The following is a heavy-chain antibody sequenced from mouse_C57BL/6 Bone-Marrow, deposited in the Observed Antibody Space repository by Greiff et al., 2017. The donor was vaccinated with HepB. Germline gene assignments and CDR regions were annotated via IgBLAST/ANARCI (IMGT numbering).Heavy chain of an antibody. Sequence: QVQLQQSGPELVKPGASVKISCKASGYAFSSSWMNWVKQRPGKGLEWIGRIYPGDGDTNYNGKFKGKATMTADKYSSTAYMQLSSLTSEDSAVYFCARTGYYRAWFAYWGQGTLVTVSA. CDR1: GYAFSSSW. CDR2: IYPGDGDT. CDR3: ARTGYYRAWFAY. J-gene: IGHJ3*01. V-gene: IGHV1-82*01. D-gene: IGHD2-14*01.